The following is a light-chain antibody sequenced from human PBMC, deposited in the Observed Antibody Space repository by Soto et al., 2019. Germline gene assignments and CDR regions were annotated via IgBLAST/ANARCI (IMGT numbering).Light chain of an antibody. CDR2: EVS. V-gene: IGLV2-23*02. CDR3: CSYAGSSTFVL. Sequence: QSALTQPASVSGSPGQSITISCTGTSRDVESYNLVSWYQHHPGKAPRLMIYEVSKRPSGVSDRFSGSKSGNTASLTISGLQAEDEADYYCCSYAGSSTFVLFGGGTKLTVL. J-gene: IGLJ2*01. CDR1: SRDVESYNL.